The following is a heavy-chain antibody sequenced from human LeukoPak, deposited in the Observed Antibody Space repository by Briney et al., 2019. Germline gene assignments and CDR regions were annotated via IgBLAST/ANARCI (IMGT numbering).Heavy chain of an antibody. D-gene: IGHD6-13*01. J-gene: IGHJ6*03. CDR1: GFTFDDYT. Sequence: GGSLRLSCAASGFTFDDYTMHWVRQAPGKGLERVALISWDGGSTYYADSVKGRFTISRDNSKNSLYLQMNSLRTEDTALYYCAKEGGARIAAAGTWNYYYMAVWGKGTTVTVSS. V-gene: IGHV3-43*01. CDR2: ISWDGGST. CDR3: AKEGGARIAAAGTWNYYYMAV.